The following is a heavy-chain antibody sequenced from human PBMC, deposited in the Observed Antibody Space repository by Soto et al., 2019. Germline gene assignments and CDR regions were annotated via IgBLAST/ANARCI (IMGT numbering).Heavy chain of an antibody. CDR2: ISYDGSNK. V-gene: IGHV3-30*18. CDR1: GFTFSSYG. Sequence: QVQLVESGGGVVQPGRSLRLSCAASGFTFSSYGMHWVRQAPGKGLEWVAVISYDGSNKYYADSVKGRFTISRDNSKNTLYLQRNSLRAEDTAVYYCAKEWVYDSSGWSFGYWGQGTLVTASS. J-gene: IGHJ4*02. CDR3: AKEWVYDSSGWSFGY. D-gene: IGHD3-22*01.